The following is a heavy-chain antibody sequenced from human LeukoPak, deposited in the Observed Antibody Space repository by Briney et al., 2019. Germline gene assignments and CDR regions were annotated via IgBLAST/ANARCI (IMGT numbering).Heavy chain of an antibody. J-gene: IGHJ4*02. CDR1: GFTFSTYA. CDR2: ISGRGADT. CDR3: AKGPVVPVATYYFDY. D-gene: IGHD2-2*01. V-gene: IGHV3-23*01. Sequence: GGSLRLSCAASGFTFSTYAMTWVRQSPGKGLEWVSAISGRGADTFYADSVKGRFTISRDNSKNTMYLQMNSLRAEDTATYYCAKGPVVPVATYYFDYWGQGTLVTVSS.